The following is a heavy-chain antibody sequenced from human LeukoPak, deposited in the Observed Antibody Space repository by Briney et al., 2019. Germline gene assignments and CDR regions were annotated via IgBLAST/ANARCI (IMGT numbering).Heavy chain of an antibody. V-gene: IGHV3-30*16. Sequence: PGGSLRLSCAASGFTFSGFAIHWVRQAPGKGLEWVASTSPDGNDKYYADSVKGRFTISRDNSKNTLYLQMNSLRAEDTAVYYCARGPGAYYYGSGNSFDPWGQGTLVTVSS. J-gene: IGHJ5*02. D-gene: IGHD3-10*01. CDR2: TSPDGNDK. CDR3: ARGPGAYYYGSGNSFDP. CDR1: GFTFSGFA.